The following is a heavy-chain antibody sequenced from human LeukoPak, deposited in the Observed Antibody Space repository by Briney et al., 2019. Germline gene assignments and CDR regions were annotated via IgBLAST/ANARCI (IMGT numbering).Heavy chain of an antibody. V-gene: IGHV4-59*12. CDR3: ARYIAVADAFDI. J-gene: IGHJ3*02. Sequence: SETVSLTCTVSGGSISSYYWSWIRQPPGKGLEWIGYIYYSGSTNYNPSLKSRVTISVDTSKNQFSLKLSSVTAADTAVYYCARYIAVADAFDIWGQGTMVTVSS. CDR2: IYYSGST. D-gene: IGHD6-19*01. CDR1: GGSISSYY.